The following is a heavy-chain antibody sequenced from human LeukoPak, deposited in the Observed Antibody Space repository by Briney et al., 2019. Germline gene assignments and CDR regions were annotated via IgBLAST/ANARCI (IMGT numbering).Heavy chain of an antibody. D-gene: IGHD3-10*01. V-gene: IGHV3-30*18. J-gene: IGHJ4*02. CDR1: GFTFSSYG. CDR2: ISYDGSNK. Sequence: PGGSLRLSCAASGFTFSSYGMHWVRQAPGKGLEWVAVISYDGSNKCYADSVKGRFTISRDNSKNTLYLQMNSLRAEDTAVYYCAKDPTYYGSGSYYFDYWGQGTLVTVSS. CDR3: AKDPTYYGSGSYYFDY.